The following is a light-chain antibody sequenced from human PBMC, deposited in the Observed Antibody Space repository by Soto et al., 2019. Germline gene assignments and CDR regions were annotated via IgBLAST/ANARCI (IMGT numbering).Light chain of an antibody. CDR1: SNDVGAYNY. J-gene: IGLJ1*01. Sequence: QSVLTQPPSASGSPGQSVTISCTGTSNDVGAYNYVSWYQQHPGKAPKLLIFEAYRRPSGVPDRFSGSKSGNTASLTVSGLQVDDEADYYCNSYAGSNMGVFGTGTKVTVL. CDR2: EAY. V-gene: IGLV2-8*01. CDR3: NSYAGSNMGV.